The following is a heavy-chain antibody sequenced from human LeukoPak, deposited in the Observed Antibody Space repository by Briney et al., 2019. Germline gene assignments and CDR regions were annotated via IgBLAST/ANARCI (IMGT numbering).Heavy chain of an antibody. D-gene: IGHD2-21*02. J-gene: IGHJ4*02. V-gene: IGHV3-23*01. CDR3: AKDRGRLRYYFDY. CDR2: ISGSGGST. CDR1: GFTFSSYA. Sequence: GGSLRLSCAASGFTFSSYAMSWVRQAPGKGLEWVSAISGSGGSTYYADSVEGRFTISRDNSKNTLYLQMNSLRAEDTAVYYCAKDRGRLRYYFDYWGQGTLVTVSS.